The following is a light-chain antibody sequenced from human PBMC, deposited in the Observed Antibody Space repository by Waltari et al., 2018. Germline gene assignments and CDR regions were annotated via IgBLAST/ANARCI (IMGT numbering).Light chain of an antibody. CDR3: QTWDSTYVV. V-gene: IGLV3-1*01. CDR2: QDV. J-gene: IGLJ2*01. CDR1: KLGDKY. Sequence: SYELTQPPSVSVSPGQTANISCSGNKLGDKYVCWYHQKPGQSPVLVIYQDVKRPSGIPERVSCSNSGNTATLTISGTQAMDEADYYCQTWDSTYVVFGGGTTLTVL.